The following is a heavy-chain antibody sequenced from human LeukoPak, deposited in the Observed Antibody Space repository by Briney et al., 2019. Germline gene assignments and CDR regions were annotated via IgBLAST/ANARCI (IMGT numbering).Heavy chain of an antibody. J-gene: IGHJ4*02. D-gene: IGHD1-1*01. CDR2: IRSKAYGGTT. Sequence: GGSLRLSCTASGFTFGDYAMSWVRQAPGKGLEWVGFIRSKAYGGTTEYAASVKGRFTISRDNSKSTLSLQMNSLRVEDTAIYYCAKLVGTGTTPTDYWGQGTLVTVSS. CDR1: GFTFGDYA. CDR3: AKLVGTGTTPTDY. V-gene: IGHV3-49*04.